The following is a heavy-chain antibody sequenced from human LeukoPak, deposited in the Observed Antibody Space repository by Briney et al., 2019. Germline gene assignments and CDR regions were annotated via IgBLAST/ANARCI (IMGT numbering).Heavy chain of an antibody. V-gene: IGHV3-33*01. Sequence: PGGSLRLSCAASGFTFSSYGMHWVRQAPGKGLEWVAVIWYDGSNKYYADSVKGRFTISRDNAKNSLYLQMNSLRANDTAVYYCARPPPITMVRGLITPSFFFDYWGQGTLVTVSS. CDR1: GFTFSSYG. D-gene: IGHD3-10*01. CDR2: IWYDGSNK. CDR3: ARPPPITMVRGLITPSFFFDY. J-gene: IGHJ4*02.